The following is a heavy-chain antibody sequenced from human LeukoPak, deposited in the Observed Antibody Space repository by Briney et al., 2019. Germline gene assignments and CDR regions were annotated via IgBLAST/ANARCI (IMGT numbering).Heavy chain of an antibody. CDR1: GXTVRRNS. J-gene: IGHJ4*02. V-gene: IGHV3-66*01. D-gene: IGHD3-16*01. CDR3: ARDYFTLYTASSR. Sequence: GGSLRLSCAASGXTVRRNSMSWVRQAPGKGLEWVSLIKYDGRTYYTDSVKGRFSISRDNSKNTLYLQMNSLRAEDTAVYYCARDYFTLYTASSRGGQGTLVTVSA. CDR2: IKYDGRT.